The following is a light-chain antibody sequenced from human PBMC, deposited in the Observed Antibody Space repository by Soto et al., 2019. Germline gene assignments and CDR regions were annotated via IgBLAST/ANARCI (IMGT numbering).Light chain of an antibody. CDR3: LQRSKWPWT. Sequence: EIVLTQSPATLSLSPGERATLSCRASQSVSSYLVWYQQKSRQAPRLLIYDASNRATGIPARFSASGSGTDFNLTISSLEPEDFAVYYCLQRSKWPWTFGQGTNVEIK. V-gene: IGKV3-11*01. CDR2: DAS. J-gene: IGKJ1*01. CDR1: QSVSSY.